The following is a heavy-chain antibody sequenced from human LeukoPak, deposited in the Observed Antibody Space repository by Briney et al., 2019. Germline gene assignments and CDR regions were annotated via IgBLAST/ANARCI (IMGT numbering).Heavy chain of an antibody. V-gene: IGHV3-30*02. CDR1: GFTFSSYG. CDR2: IRYDGSNK. Sequence: GGSLRLSCAAPGFTFSSYGMHWVRQAPGKGLEWVAFIRYDGSNKYYADSVKGRFTISRHNSKNTLYLQMNSLRAEDTAVYYCARDANREQDIWGQGTTVTVSS. J-gene: IGHJ6*02. CDR3: ARDANREQDI.